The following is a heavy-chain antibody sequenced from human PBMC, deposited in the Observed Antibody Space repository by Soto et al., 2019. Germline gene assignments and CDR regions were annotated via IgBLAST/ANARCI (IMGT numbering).Heavy chain of an antibody. D-gene: IGHD1-26*01. V-gene: IGHV6-1*01. CDR2: TFYRSKWYN. CDR1: GDSVSSNSAA. J-gene: IGHJ6*02. CDR3: AKEGGNHYYSYAMDV. Sequence: PSQTLSLTCAISGDSVSSNSAAWSWIRQSPSRGLEWLGRTFYRSKWYNDYAVSVKGRITINPDTSKNQFSLQLNSVTPEDTAVYYCAKEGGNHYYSYAMDVWGQGTTVTVSS.